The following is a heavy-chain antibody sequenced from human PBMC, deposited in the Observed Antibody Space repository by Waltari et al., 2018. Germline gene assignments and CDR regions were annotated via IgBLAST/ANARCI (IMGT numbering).Heavy chain of an antibody. CDR3: ARASDDYGDYRGWFDP. V-gene: IGHV1-69*02. D-gene: IGHD4-17*01. J-gene: IGHJ5*02. CDR1: GGTFSSYT. Sequence: QVQLVQSGAEVKKPGSSVKVSCKASGGTFSSYTISWVRQAPGQGLEWMGRISPILGIANYAQKFQGRVTITADKSTSTAYMELSSLRSEDTAVYYCARASDDYGDYRGWFDPWGQGTLVIVSS. CDR2: ISPILGIA.